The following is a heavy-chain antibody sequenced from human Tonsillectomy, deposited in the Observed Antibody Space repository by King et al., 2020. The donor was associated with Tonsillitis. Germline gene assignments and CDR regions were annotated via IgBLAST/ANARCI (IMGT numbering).Heavy chain of an antibody. V-gene: IGHV3-21*06. D-gene: IGHD1-26*01. Sequence: DVQLVESGGGLVKPGGSLRLSCAASGFTFRIYSMNWVRQAPGKGLEWVSSISSSSSYIYYADSVKGRFTISRDNAKNSLYLQMNSLRAEDTAVYYCARDNLSGSYPTDDAFDIWGQGTMVTVSS. CDR1: GFTFRIYS. CDR3: ARDNLSGSYPTDDAFDI. J-gene: IGHJ3*02. CDR2: ISSSSSYI.